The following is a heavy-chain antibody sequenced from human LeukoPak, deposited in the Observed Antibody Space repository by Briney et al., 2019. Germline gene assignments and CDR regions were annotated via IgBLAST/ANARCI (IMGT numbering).Heavy chain of an antibody. CDR2: IYYSGST. CDR1: GGSISSYY. Sequence: TSETLSLTCTVSGGSISSYYWSWIRQPPGKGLEWIGYIYYSGSTNYNPSLKSRVTISVDTSKNQFSLKLSSVTAADTAVYYCARVSGYDWESFYDYWGQGTLVTVSS. CDR3: ARVSGYDWESFYDY. D-gene: IGHD5-12*01. J-gene: IGHJ4*02. V-gene: IGHV4-59*01.